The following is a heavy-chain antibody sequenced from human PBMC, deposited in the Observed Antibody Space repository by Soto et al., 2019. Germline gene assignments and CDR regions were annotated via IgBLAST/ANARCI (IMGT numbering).Heavy chain of an antibody. Sequence: EVQLVESGGGSVQPGESLRLSCAASGFSFRDYDMHWVRQRTGKGLESVTGLGAADDPYYIASVKGRFSVSRDNAQNSLYLQMNSRRVDDTAVYFCARAYLGRLPRRADYYDAMDVWCRGTTVTVSS. D-gene: IGHD1-26*01. CDR3: ARAYLGRLPRRADYYDAMDV. J-gene: IGHJ6*02. CDR2: LGAADDP. V-gene: IGHV3-13*05. CDR1: GFSFRDYD.